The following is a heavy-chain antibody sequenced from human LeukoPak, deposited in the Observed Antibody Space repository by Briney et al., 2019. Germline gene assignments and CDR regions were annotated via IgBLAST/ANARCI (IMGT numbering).Heavy chain of an antibody. V-gene: IGHV3-30*18. J-gene: IGHJ5*02. CDR1: GFTSGTYG. CDR3: AKESTGRWNLNP. D-gene: IGHD1-1*01. CDR2: TSYDESTK. Sequence: GGSLRLSCAVSGFTSGTYGMHWVRQAPGKGLEWVAVTSYDESTKYYADSVKGRFTISRDNSKDTLFLQMNSLRAEDTAVYYCAKESTGRWNLNPWGQVTQVTVSS.